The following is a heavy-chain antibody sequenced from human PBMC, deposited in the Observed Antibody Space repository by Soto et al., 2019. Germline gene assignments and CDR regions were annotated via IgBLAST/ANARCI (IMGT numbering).Heavy chain of an antibody. CDR1: GFTFSSYW. CDR3: ARGEGQGSAVDKRGVDY. V-gene: IGHV3-74*01. CDR2: IKSDGSDT. D-gene: IGHD6-13*01. J-gene: IGHJ4*02. Sequence: EVQLVESGGGLVQPGGSLRLSCEASGFTFSSYWMHWVRQVPGKGLVWVSSIKSDGSDTSHADSVKRRFSISRDNAKNSVYLQRNSRRGVDTAVYYCARGEGQGSAVDKRGVDYWGQGTLVTVSS.